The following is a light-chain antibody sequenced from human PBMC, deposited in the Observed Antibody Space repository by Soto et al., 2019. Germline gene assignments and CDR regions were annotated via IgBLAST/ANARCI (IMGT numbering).Light chain of an antibody. CDR2: RNN. V-gene: IGLV1-47*01. CDR3: AAWDDSLSGPV. Sequence: QSVLTQPPSASRTPGQRVTISCSGSSSNIGSNYVYWYQQLPGTAPKLHIYRNNQRPSGVPDRFSGSKSGTSASLAISGLRSEDEADYYCAAWDDSLSGPVFGGGTKLTVL. J-gene: IGLJ2*01. CDR1: SSNIGSNY.